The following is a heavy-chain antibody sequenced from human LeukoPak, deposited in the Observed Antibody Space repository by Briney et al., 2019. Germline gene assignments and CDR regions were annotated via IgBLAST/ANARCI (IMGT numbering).Heavy chain of an antibody. Sequence: ASVKVSCKASGYTFTGYYMHWVRQAPGQGLEWMGWINPNSGGTNYAQKFQGRVTMTRDTSISTAYMGLSRLRSDDTAVYYCARDHSSGWYGGPSHNFDYWGQGTLVTVSS. CDR2: INPNSGGT. CDR1: GYTFTGYY. J-gene: IGHJ4*02. D-gene: IGHD6-19*01. CDR3: ARDHSSGWYGGPSHNFDY. V-gene: IGHV1-2*02.